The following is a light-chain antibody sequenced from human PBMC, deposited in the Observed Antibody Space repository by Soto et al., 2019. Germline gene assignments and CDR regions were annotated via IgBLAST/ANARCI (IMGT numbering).Light chain of an antibody. CDR2: VEGSGNY. CDR3: ETWDSNTRV. J-gene: IGLJ3*02. Sequence: QSVLTQSSSASASLGSSVKLTCTLSSGHSSYSIAWHQQQPEKAPRYLMKVEGSGNYNKGNGVPDRFSGSSSGADRYLIISSLPFEDEADYYCETWDSNTRVFGGGTKLTVL. CDR1: SGHSSYS. V-gene: IGLV4-60*02.